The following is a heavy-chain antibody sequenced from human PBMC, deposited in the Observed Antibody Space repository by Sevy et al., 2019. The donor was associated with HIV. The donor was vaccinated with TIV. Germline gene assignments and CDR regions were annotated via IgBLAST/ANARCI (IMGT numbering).Heavy chain of an antibody. D-gene: IGHD3-22*01. Sequence: GGSLRLSCAASGFTFSNAWMSWVRQAPGKGLEWVGRIKSKTDGGTTDYAAPVKGRFTSSRDDSKNTLYLQMNSLKTEDTAVYYCTTTRTGYYDRLDAFDIWGQGTMVTVSS. V-gene: IGHV3-15*01. J-gene: IGHJ3*02. CDR2: IKSKTDGGTT. CDR3: TTTRTGYYDRLDAFDI. CDR1: GFTFSNAW.